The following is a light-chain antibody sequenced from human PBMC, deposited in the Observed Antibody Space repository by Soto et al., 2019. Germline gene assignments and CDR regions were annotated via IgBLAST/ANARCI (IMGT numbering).Light chain of an antibody. CDR1: SSDVGDYNY. J-gene: IGLJ1*01. Sequence: QSVLTQPASVSGSLGQSITISCTGTSSDVGDYNYVSWYQQHPGKAPKLMIFDVSNRPSGVSNRFSGSKSGNTASLTISGLQAEDEADYYCSSYTSSSTVYVFGTGTKVTVL. V-gene: IGLV2-14*01. CDR3: SSYTSSSTVYV. CDR2: DVS.